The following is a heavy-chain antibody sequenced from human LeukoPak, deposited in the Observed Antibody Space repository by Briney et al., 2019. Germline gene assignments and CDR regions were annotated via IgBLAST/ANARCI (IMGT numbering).Heavy chain of an antibody. Sequence: SETLSLTCAVYGGSFSGYYWSWIRRPPGKGLEWIGEINHSGSTNYNPSLKSRVTISVDTSKNQFSLKLSSVTAADTAVYYCARGAARHYGYWGQGTLVTVSS. CDR2: INHSGST. V-gene: IGHV4-34*01. CDR1: GGSFSGYY. J-gene: IGHJ4*02. CDR3: ARGAARHYGY. D-gene: IGHD4-17*01.